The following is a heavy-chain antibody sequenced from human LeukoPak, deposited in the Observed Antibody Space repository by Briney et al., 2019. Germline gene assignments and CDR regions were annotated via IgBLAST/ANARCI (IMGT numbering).Heavy chain of an antibody. D-gene: IGHD3-3*01. CDR3: ARDFGYDFWSGYSY. V-gene: IGHV1-2*02. J-gene: IGHJ4*02. CDR2: INPNSGGT. Sequence: GASVKVSCKASGYTFTGYYMHWVRQAPGQGLEWMGWINPNSGGTNYAQKFQGRVTMTRDTSISTAYMELSRLRSDDTAVYYCARDFGYDFWSGYSYWGQGTLVTVSS. CDR1: GYTFTGYY.